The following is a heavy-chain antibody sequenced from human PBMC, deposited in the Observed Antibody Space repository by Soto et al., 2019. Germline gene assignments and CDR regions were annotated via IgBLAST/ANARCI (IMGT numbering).Heavy chain of an antibody. CDR1: GFTFSSYA. V-gene: IGHV3-23*01. CDR2: VGGSGTST. CDR3: AKGPVGVPPPNWFDP. J-gene: IGHJ5*02. D-gene: IGHD1-26*01. Sequence: EVQLLESGGGLVQPGGSLRLSCAASGFTFSSYAMSWVRQAPGKGLEWVSAVGGSGTSTYYADSVKGRFTISRDNSKNTLYLQMNSLRAEDTAVYYCAKGPVGVPPPNWFDPWGQGTLVTVSS.